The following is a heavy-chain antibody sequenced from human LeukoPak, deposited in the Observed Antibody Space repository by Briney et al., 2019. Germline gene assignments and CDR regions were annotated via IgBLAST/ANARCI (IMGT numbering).Heavy chain of an antibody. CDR1: GYSISSGYY. Sequence: PSETLSLTCTVSGYSISSGYYWGWIRQPPGKGLEWIGSIYHSGSTYYNPSLKSRVTTSVDTSKNQFSLKLSSVTAADTAVYYCARNLYYYDSSGYYSTFDYWGQGTLVTVSS. J-gene: IGHJ4*02. V-gene: IGHV4-38-2*02. CDR3: ARNLYYYDSSGYYSTFDY. D-gene: IGHD3-22*01. CDR2: IYHSGST.